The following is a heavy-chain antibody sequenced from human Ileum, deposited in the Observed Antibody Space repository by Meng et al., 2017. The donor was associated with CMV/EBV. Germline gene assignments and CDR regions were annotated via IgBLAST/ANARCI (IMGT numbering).Heavy chain of an antibody. Sequence: CAASGFTFSDSAMHWVRQASGKGLEWVGRIRSKGKSYATAYAASVKGRFTISRDDSKNTAYLQMNSLKTEDTAVYYCTRLPYSGSDHYWGQGTLVTVSS. CDR2: IRSKGKSYAT. CDR1: GFTFSDSA. D-gene: IGHD1-26*01. J-gene: IGHJ4*02. CDR3: TRLPYSGSDHY. V-gene: IGHV3-73*01.